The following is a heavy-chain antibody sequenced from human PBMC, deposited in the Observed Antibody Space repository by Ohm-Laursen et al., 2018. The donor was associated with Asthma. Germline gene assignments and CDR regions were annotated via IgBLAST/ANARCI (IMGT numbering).Heavy chain of an antibody. CDR3: AKDASDYGDYFPDWYFDL. D-gene: IGHD4-17*01. V-gene: IGHV3-23*01. CDR1: GFSVSDFD. CDR2: ISGSGGST. Sequence: SLRLSCSASGFSVSDFDMTWVRQAPGKGLEWVSAISGSGGSTYYADSVKGRFTISRDNSKNTLYLQMNSLRAEDTAVYYCAKDASDYGDYFPDWYFDLWGRGTLVTVSS. J-gene: IGHJ2*01.